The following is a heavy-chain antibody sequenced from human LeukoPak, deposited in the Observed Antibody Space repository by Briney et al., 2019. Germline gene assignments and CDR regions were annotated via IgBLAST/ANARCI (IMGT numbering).Heavy chain of an antibody. J-gene: IGHJ5*02. V-gene: IGHV4-59*12. Sequence: PSETLSLTCTVSGGSIRSYYWSWIRQPPGKGLEWIGCFFFGGSTDYNPSLRSRVAISVDTSKNQFSLKLSSVTAADTAVYYCAREFRRDWFDPWGQGTLVTVSS. CDR1: GGSIRSYY. CDR2: FFFGGST. CDR3: AREFRRDWFDP.